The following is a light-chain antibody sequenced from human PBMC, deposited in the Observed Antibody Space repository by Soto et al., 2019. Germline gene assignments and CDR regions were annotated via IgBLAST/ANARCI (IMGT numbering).Light chain of an antibody. CDR1: QSISSY. CDR2: GAS. CDR3: QQLFTYPPT. J-gene: IGKJ3*01. Sequence: DMQLTQSLYSLSASVGERVTITCIASQSISSYLNWYQQKPGKAPKLLIYGASTLQGGVPSRFSGSGSGTDFTLTVSSLQPEDLATYYCQQLFTYPPTFGPGTKVDI. V-gene: IGKV1-39*01.